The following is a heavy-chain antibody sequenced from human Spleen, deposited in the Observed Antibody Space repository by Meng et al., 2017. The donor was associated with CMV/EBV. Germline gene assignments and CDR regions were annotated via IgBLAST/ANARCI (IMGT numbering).Heavy chain of an antibody. J-gene: IGHJ4*02. Sequence: GGSLRLSCAASGFTFSSYWMHWVRQAPGKGLVWVSRINSDGSSTSYADSVKGRFTISRDNAKNTLYLQMNSLRAEDTAVYYCARPNYYDSSGYYYFDYWGQGTLVTVSS. D-gene: IGHD3-22*01. CDR1: GFTFSSYW. V-gene: IGHV3-74*01. CDR3: ARPNYYDSSGYYYFDY. CDR2: INSDGSST.